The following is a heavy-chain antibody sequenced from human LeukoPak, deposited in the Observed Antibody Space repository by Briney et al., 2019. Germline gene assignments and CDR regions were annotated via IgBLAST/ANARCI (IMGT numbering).Heavy chain of an antibody. CDR3: AKDVDYYGSGSSSNWFDP. J-gene: IGHJ5*02. CDR1: GFTFSSYA. V-gene: IGHV3-23*01. Sequence: PGGFLRLSCAVSGFTFSSYAMSWVRQAPGKGLEWVSAISGSGGSTYYADSVKGRFTISRDNSKNTLYLQMNSLRAEDTAVYYCAKDVDYYGSGSSSNWFDPWGQGTLVTVSS. CDR2: ISGSGGST. D-gene: IGHD3-10*01.